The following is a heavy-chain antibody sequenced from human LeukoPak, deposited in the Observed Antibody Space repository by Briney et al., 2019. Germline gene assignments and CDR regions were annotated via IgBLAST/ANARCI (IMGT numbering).Heavy chain of an antibody. CDR2: MNSDGTTT. CDR1: GFTFSSYS. V-gene: IGHV3-74*01. Sequence: PGGSLRLSCAASGFTFSSYSMNWVRHAPGKGLVWVSRMNSDGTTTSYADSVKGRFTISRDNAKNTLYLQMNSLRAEDTAVYYCARDPMGGSSFWGQGTLVTVSS. D-gene: IGHD3-10*01. J-gene: IGHJ4*02. CDR3: ARDPMGGSSF.